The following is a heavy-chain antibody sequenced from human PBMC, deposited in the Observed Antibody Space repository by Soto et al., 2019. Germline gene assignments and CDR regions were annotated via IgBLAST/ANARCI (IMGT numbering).Heavy chain of an antibody. CDR3: AQDRPNYYGSGGGYYKAGGDY. D-gene: IGHD3-10*01. V-gene: IGHV3-23*01. J-gene: IGHJ4*02. CDR1: GLTFSTYA. Sequence: EVQLLGSGGGLVQPGGSLRLSCAASGLTFSTYAMSWVRQAPGKGLEWVSSISGNGANTYYTDSAKGRFIISRDNSKNTLFLQRNSLSAEDTALYYCAQDRPNYYGSGGGYYKAGGDYWGQGTLVTVSS. CDR2: ISGNGANT.